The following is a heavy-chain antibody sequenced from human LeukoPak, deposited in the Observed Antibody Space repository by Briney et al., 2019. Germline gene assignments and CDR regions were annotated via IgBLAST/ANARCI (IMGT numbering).Heavy chain of an antibody. J-gene: IGHJ5*02. V-gene: IGHV4-34*01. Sequence: PSETLSLTCAVYGGSFSGYYWSWIRQPPGKGLEWIGEINHSGSVNYNPSLKSRVTIPVDTSKNQFSLTLTSVTAADTAVYYCARGHPDSSGYYYGSWFDPWGQGTLVTVSS. CDR2: INHSGSV. CDR1: GGSFSGYY. D-gene: IGHD3-22*01. CDR3: ARGHPDSSGYYYGSWFDP.